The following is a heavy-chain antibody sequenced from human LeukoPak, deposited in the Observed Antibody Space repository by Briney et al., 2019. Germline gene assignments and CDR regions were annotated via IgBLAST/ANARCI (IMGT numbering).Heavy chain of an antibody. CDR1: GGSFSGYY. J-gene: IGHJ6*03. V-gene: IGHV4-34*01. D-gene: IGHD6-19*01. CDR2: INHSGST. Sequence: PSETLSLTCAVYGGSFSGYYWSWIRQPPGKGLEWIGEINHSGSTNYNPSLKSRVTTSVDTSKNQFSLKLSSVTAADTAVYYCARRGWYGYGGASYYYYMDVWGKGTTVTVSS. CDR3: ARRGWYGYGGASYYYYMDV.